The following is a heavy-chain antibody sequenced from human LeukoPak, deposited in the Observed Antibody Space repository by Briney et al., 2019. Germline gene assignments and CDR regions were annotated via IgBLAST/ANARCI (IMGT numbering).Heavy chain of an antibody. D-gene: IGHD5-24*01. CDR2: MYYRVST. Sequence: ETLSLTCILSTPSISSVYGSCTRHPPGEVREWIGYMYYRVSTNYNPSPRSGAPISVETSKNQFSLKLSSVTAATPAVYNGAGRDGYNWGAFDICGQGKMVTVSS. CDR1: TPSISSVY. J-gene: IGHJ3*02. CDR3: AGRDGYNWGAFDI. V-gene: IGHV4-59*01.